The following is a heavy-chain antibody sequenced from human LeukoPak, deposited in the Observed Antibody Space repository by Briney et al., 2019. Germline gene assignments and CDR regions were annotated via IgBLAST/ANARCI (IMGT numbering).Heavy chain of an antibody. CDR3: ARGLFTVHDFDY. D-gene: IGHD4-4*01. V-gene: IGHV4-59*01. CDR2: IYYSGST. CDR1: GGSISSYY. J-gene: IGHJ4*02. Sequence: SETLSLTCTVSGGSISSYYWSWIRQPPGKGLEWIGYIYYSGSTNYNPSLKSRVTISVDTSKNQFSLKLSSVTAADTAVYYCARGLFTVHDFDYWGQGTLVTVSS.